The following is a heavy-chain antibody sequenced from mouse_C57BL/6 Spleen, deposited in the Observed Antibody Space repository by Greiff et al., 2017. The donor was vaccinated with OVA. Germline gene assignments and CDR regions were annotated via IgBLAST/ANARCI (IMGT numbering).Heavy chain of an antibody. CDR3: AYYYGSRGGYFAV. D-gene: IGHD1-1*01. V-gene: IGHV1-50*01. CDR2: IDPSDSYT. J-gene: IGHJ1*03. Sequence: QVQLKQPGAELVKPGASVKLSCKASGYTFTSYWMQWVKQRPGQGLEWIGEIDPSDSYTNYNQKFKGKATFTVDTSSSTAYMQLSSLTSEDSAVYYCAYYYGSRGGYFAVWGTGTTVTVSS. CDR1: GYTFTSYW.